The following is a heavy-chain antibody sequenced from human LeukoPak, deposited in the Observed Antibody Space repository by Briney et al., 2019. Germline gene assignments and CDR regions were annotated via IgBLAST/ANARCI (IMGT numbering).Heavy chain of an antibody. CDR1: RFTFSDYY. V-gene: IGHV3-11*04. CDR3: ARGTRGDYDEGPFDY. Sequence: GGSLRLSCAASRFTFSDYYMTWIRQAPGKGLEWVSYISSGGTTMYYADSVKGRFTISRDNAKNSLYLQMNSLRAEDTAVYYCARGTRGDYDEGPFDYWGQGTLVTVSS. D-gene: IGHD4-17*01. J-gene: IGHJ4*02. CDR2: ISSGGTTM.